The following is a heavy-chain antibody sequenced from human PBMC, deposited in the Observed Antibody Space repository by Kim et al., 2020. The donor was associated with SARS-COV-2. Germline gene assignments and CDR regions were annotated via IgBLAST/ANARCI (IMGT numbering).Heavy chain of an antibody. J-gene: IGHJ6*02. D-gene: IGHD3-10*01. CDR1: GYTFTSYA. CDR3: ARDFLLWFGVYGMDV. V-gene: IGHV1-3*01. CDR2: INAGNGNT. Sequence: ASVKVSCKASGYTFTSYAMHRVRQAPGQRLEWMGWINAGNGNTKYSQKFQGRVTITRDTSASTAYMELSSLRSEDTAVYYCARDFLLWFGVYGMDVWGQGTTVTVSS.